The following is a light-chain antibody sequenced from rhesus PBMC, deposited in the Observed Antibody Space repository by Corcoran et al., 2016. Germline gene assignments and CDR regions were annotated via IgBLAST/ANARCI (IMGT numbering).Light chain of an antibody. CDR1: QGISNH. Sequence: DIQMTQSPSSLSASVGDRVTITCQASQGISNHLAWYQQKPGKFPKLLIYTASTLQSGVPSRFSGRGSGNDFTLNISSLQPEDFATYYCQHGYGTPYSFGQGTKVEIK. CDR2: TAS. CDR3: QHGYGTPYS. J-gene: IGKJ2*01. V-gene: IGKV1-25*01.